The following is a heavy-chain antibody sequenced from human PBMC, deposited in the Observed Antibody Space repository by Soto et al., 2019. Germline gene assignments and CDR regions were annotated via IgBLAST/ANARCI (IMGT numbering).Heavy chain of an antibody. V-gene: IGHV4-39*01. CDR2: LYYSGST. CDR1: GGSISSSSYY. J-gene: IGHJ4*02. CDR3: VGSGYSPFDY. D-gene: IGHD3-22*01. Sequence: PSETLSLTCTVSGGSISSSSYYWGWIRQPPGKGLEWIGSLYYSGSTYYNPSLKSRATISVDTSKNQFSLKLSSVTAADTAAYYCVGSGYSPFDYWGQGTLVTVSS.